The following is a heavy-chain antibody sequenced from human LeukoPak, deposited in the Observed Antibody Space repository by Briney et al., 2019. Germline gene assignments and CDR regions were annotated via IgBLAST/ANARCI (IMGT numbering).Heavy chain of an antibody. CDR1: GFTVSSNY. CDR3: ARGVYCSGGSCYVGEFVY. V-gene: IGHV3-53*01. J-gene: IGHJ4*02. D-gene: IGHD2-15*01. Sequence: SLRLSCAASGFTVSSNYMSWVRQAPGKGLKWVSGIYSGGSTYYADSVKARFTISRDNSKNTLYLQMNSLRAEDTAVYYCARGVYCSGGSCYVGEFVYWGQGTLVSASS. CDR2: IYSGGST.